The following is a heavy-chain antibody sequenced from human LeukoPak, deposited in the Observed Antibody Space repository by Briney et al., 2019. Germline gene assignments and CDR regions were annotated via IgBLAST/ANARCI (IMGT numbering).Heavy chain of an antibody. CDR1: GFTFSTYW. Sequence: GGSLRLSCAASGFTFSTYWMHWVRQAPVKGLVWVSRINSDGSSTRYADSVKGRFTTSRDNAKNTLYLQMNSLRAEDTAVYYCARDLRTTGAFDIWGQGTMVTVSS. J-gene: IGHJ3*02. CDR3: ARDLRTTGAFDI. CDR2: INSDGSST. D-gene: IGHD4-17*01. V-gene: IGHV3-74*01.